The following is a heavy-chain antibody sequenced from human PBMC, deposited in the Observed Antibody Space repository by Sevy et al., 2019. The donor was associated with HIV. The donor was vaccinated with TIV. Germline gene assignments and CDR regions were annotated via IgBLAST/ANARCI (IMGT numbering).Heavy chain of an antibody. CDR3: SREALTFWGVIVIGGHFDY. J-gene: IGHJ4*01. Sequence: GGSLRLSCEASGFTFSNYGMHWVRQAPGKGLEWVAVIWYDGSNKYYADSVKGRFTISRDNSKNTLYLQMNSLRAEYTAVYYCSREALTFWGVIVIGGHFDYWGHGTLVTVSS. CDR2: IWYDGSNK. CDR1: GFTFSNYG. V-gene: IGHV3-33*01. D-gene: IGHD3-16*02.